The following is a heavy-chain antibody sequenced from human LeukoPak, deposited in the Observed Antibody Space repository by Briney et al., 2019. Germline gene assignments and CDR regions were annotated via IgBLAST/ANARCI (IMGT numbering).Heavy chain of an antibody. J-gene: IGHJ4*02. CDR2: INPNSGGT. CDR1: GYRFTGYY. V-gene: IGHV1-2*02. CDR3: ARDPDGRGSYPIDY. Sequence: ASVKVSCKASGYRFTGYYIHWVRQAPGQGLEWMGWINPNSGGTNYAQKFQGRVTMTRDTSISTVYMELSSLRSEDTAVYYCARDPDGRGSYPIDYWGQGTLVTVSS. D-gene: IGHD3-22*01.